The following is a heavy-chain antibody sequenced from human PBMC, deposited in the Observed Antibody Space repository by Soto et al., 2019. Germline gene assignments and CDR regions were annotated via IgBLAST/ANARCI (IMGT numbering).Heavy chain of an antibody. Sequence: QVQLVQSGAEVKKPGASVKVSCKASGYTFTSDEINWVRQATGQGLEWMGWMNPNSGNTGYAQKFQGRVTMTRNTSISTAYMELSSLRSEDTAVYYCARAREYYYGMDVWGQGTTVTVSS. CDR3: ARAREYYYGMDV. CDR1: GYTFTSDE. V-gene: IGHV1-8*01. CDR2: MNPNSGNT. J-gene: IGHJ6*02.